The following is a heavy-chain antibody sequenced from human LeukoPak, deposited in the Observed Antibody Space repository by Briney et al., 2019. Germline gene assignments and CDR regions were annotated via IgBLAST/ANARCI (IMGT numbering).Heavy chain of an antibody. CDR2: IYYSGST. D-gene: IGHD5-24*01. Sequence: PSETLSLTCTVSGGSISSYYWSWIRQPPGKGLEWIGYIYYSGSTNYNPSLKSRVTISVDTSKNQFSLKLSSVAAADTAVYYCARQDDYNWNYFDYWGQGTLVTVSS. V-gene: IGHV4-59*08. CDR1: GGSISSYY. J-gene: IGHJ4*02. CDR3: ARQDDYNWNYFDY.